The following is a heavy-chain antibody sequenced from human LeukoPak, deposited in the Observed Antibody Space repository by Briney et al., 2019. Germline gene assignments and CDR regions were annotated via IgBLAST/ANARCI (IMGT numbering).Heavy chain of an antibody. Sequence: ASVKVSCKASGGTFSSYAISWVRQAPGQGLEWMGGIIPVFGTANYAQKFQGRVTITADESTSTAYMELSSLRSEDTAVYYCARDPGYGSGSFQHWGQGTLVTVSS. J-gene: IGHJ1*01. CDR3: ARDPGYGSGSFQH. CDR2: IIPVFGTA. V-gene: IGHV1-69*13. D-gene: IGHD3-10*01. CDR1: GGTFSSYA.